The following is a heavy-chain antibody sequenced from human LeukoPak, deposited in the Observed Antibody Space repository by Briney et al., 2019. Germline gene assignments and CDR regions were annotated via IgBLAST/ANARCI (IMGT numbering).Heavy chain of an antibody. CDR3: ARGVGDPDAFDI. CDR2: IYYSGST. V-gene: IGHV4-39*07. D-gene: IGHD4-17*01. Sequence: SETLSLTCTVSGGSISSSSYYWGWIRQPPGKGLEWIGSIYYSGSTYYNPSLKSRVTISVDTSKNQFSLKLSSVTAADTAVYYCARGVGDPDAFDIWGQGTMVTVSS. CDR1: GGSISSSSYY. J-gene: IGHJ3*02.